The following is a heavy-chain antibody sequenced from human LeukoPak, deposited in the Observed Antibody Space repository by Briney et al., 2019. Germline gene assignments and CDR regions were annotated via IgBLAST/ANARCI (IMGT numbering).Heavy chain of an antibody. J-gene: IGHJ4*02. CDR3: ARGERGLYCSSTSCYPVL. V-gene: IGHV3-21*01. Sequence: KAGGSLRLSCAASGFTFSSYSMNWVRQAPGKGLEWVSSISSSSSYIYYADSVKGRFTISRDNAKNSLYLQMNSLRAEDTAEYYCARGERGLYCSSTSCYPVLGGQGTLVTVSS. CDR1: GFTFSSYS. CDR2: ISSSSSYI. D-gene: IGHD2-2*01.